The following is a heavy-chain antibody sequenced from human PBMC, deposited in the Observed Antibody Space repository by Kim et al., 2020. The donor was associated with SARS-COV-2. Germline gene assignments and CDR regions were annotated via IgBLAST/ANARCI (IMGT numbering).Heavy chain of an antibody. CDR2: ISGSGGST. CDR1: GFTFSSYA. J-gene: IGHJ1*01. CDR3: ATARVAEYFQH. D-gene: IGHD3-10*01. Sequence: GGSLRLSCAASGFTFSSYAMSWVRQAPGKGLEWVSAISGSGGSTYYADSVKGRFTISRDNSKNTLYLQMNSLRAEDTAVYYCATARVAEYFQHWGQGTLVTVSS. V-gene: IGHV3-23*01.